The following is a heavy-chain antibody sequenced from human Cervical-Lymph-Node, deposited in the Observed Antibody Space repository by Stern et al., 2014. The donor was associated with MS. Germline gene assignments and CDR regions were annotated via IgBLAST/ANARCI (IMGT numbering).Heavy chain of an antibody. Sequence: QVTLKESGPALVKPTQTLTLTCTFSGFSLSTSGMCVSWIRQPPGKALEWLALIDWDADKYYSTSLETRLTISKDTSKNQVVLTRTNMAPVDTATYYGARTRVGGGHYFDYGGQGTLVTVSS. V-gene: IGHV2-70*01. CDR2: IDWDADK. CDR3: ARTRVGGGHYFDY. D-gene: IGHD3-16*01. CDR1: GFSLSTSGMC. J-gene: IGHJ4*02.